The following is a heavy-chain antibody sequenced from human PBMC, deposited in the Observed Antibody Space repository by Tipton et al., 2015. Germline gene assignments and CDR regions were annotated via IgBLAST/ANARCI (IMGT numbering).Heavy chain of an antibody. J-gene: IGHJ6*02. CDR3: ARHRNYALWSGDPYEIDV. CDR2: INYRGTT. D-gene: IGHD3-3*01. CDR1: GGSISNGGYY. V-gene: IGHV4-31*03. Sequence: TLSLTCTVSGGSISNGGYYWSWIRQYPEKGLEWIGHINYRGTTHYNPSLQSRVTMSVDTSKNHFSLNLTSVTAADTAVYYCARHRNYALWSGDPYEIDVWGQRTTVAVSS.